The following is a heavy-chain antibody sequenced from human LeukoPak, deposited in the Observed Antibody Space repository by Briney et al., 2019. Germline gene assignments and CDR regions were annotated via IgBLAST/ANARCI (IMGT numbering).Heavy chain of an antibody. J-gene: IGHJ5*02. CDR2: IYTSGST. V-gene: IGHV4-4*07. D-gene: IGHD6-19*01. Sequence: SETLSLTCTVSGGSISSYYWSWIRQPAGKGLEWIGRIYTSGSTNYNPSLKSRVTMSVDTSKNQFSLKLSSVTAADTAVYYCASLAVAGSGGNWFDPWGQGTLVTVSS. CDR1: GGSISSYY. CDR3: ASLAVAGSGGNWFDP.